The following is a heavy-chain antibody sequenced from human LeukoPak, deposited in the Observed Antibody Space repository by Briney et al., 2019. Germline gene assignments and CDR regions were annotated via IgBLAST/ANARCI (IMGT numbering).Heavy chain of an antibody. CDR2: IYYSGGT. CDR1: GGSISPFY. D-gene: IGHD6-13*01. V-gene: IGHV4-59*01. CDR3: ARRAAAVGTFYMDV. J-gene: IGHJ6*03. Sequence: SETLSLTCTVSGGSISPFYWLWIRQPPGKGLEWIGYIYYSGGTNSNPSLRSRLTTSVDTSKNQVSLKLNSVTAADTAIYYCARRAAAVGTFYMDVWGEGTTVTVSS.